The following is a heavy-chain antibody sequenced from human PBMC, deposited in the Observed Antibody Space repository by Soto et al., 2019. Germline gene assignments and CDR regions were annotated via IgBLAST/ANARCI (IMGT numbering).Heavy chain of an antibody. D-gene: IGHD2-15*01. CDR1: GGTFSSYA. CDR2: IIPIFGTA. V-gene: IGHV1-69*13. J-gene: IGHJ6*02. CDR3: ARDKDIVVVVAARYYYGMDV. Sequence: SVKVSYKASGGTFSSYAISWVRQAPGQGLEWMGGIIPIFGTANYAQKFQGRVTITADESTSTAYMELSSLRSEDTAVYYCARDKDIVVVVAARYYYGMDVWGQGTTVTVSS.